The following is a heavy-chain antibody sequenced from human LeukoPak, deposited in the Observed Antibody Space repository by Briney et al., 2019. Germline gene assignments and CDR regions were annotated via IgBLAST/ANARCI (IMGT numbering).Heavy chain of an antibody. CDR3: AKDQSRYSTPRGGDY. CDR1: GFTFSSYA. CDR2: ISGSGGST. V-gene: IGHV3-23*01. J-gene: IGHJ4*02. D-gene: IGHD6-13*01. Sequence: PGGSLRLSCAASGFTFSSYAMSWVRQAPGKGLEWVSAISGSGGSTYYADSVKGRFTISRDNSKNTLYLQMNSLRAEDTAVYYCAKDQSRYSTPRGGDYWGQGTLVTVSS.